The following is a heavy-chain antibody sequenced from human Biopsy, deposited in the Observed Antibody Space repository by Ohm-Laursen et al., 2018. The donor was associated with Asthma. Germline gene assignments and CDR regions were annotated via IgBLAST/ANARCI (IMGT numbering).Heavy chain of an antibody. CDR2: IYYTGSD. D-gene: IGHD3-10*01. Sequence: TLSLTWAVSGGSVSTGSYYWSWIRQPPGKGLEWLGYIYYTGSDNYNPSLKSRVTISIDTSKNQFSLRLNSVTAADTAVYYFARGPNYHGSGRAPIGMDVWGQGTTVTVSS. CDR1: GGSVSTGSYY. V-gene: IGHV4-61*01. CDR3: ARGPNYHGSGRAPIGMDV. J-gene: IGHJ6*02.